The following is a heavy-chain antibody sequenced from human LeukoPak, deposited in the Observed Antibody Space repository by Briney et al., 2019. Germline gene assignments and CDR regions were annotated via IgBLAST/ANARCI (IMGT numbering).Heavy chain of an antibody. CDR3: ATWAPSLLMTTSYYYYYYGMDV. V-gene: IGHV1-3*01. Sequence: ASVRVSCKASEYTFTDYAINWVRQAPGQRLEWMGWINAGNGNTRYSQRFQGRVTITRDTSASTAYMELSSLTSEDTAVYYCATWAPSLLMTTSYYYYYYGMDVWGQGTTVTVSS. J-gene: IGHJ6*02. D-gene: IGHD4-11*01. CDR1: EYTFTDYA. CDR2: INAGNGNT.